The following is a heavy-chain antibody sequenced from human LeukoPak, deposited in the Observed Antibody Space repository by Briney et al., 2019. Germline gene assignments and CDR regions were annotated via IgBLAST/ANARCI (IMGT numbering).Heavy chain of an antibody. CDR3: ARHQGYYGSGSSDAFDI. CDR1: GDSISSYY. D-gene: IGHD3-10*01. Sequence: SETLSLTCTVSGDSISSYYWTWIRQPPGKGLEWIGYIYYSGSTNYNPSLKSRVTISVDTSKNQFSLKLSSVTAADTAVYYCARHQGYYGSGSSDAFDIWGQGTMVTASS. J-gene: IGHJ3*02. CDR2: IYYSGST. V-gene: IGHV4-59*08.